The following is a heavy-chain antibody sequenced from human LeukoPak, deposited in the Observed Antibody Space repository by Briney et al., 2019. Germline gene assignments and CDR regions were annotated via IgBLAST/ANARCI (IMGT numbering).Heavy chain of an antibody. CDR1: GGSITTRDYY. J-gene: IGHJ4*02. V-gene: IGHV4-39*01. CDR2: IYYSGST. D-gene: IGHD3-22*01. Sequence: SETLSLTCTVSGGSITTRDYYWGWIRQPPGKGLEWIGSIYYSGSTYYNPSLKSRVAISVDTSKNQFSLKLSSVTAADTAVYYCASTSDYYYGKFDYWGQGTLVTVSS. CDR3: ASTSDYYYGKFDY.